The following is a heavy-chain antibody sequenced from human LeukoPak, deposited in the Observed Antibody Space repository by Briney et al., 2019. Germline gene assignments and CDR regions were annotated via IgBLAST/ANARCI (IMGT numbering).Heavy chain of an antibody. CDR2: INHSGST. V-gene: IGHV4-34*01. CDR3: AREVPGRGGDI. J-gene: IGHJ3*02. Sequence: SETLSLTCAAYGGSFSGYYWSWIRQPPGKGLEWIGEINHSGSTNYNPSQKSRVTISVDTSKNQCSLKLSSVTAADTGVYYCAREVPGRGGDIWGEGTMVTVSS. CDR1: GGSFSGYY. D-gene: IGHD3-10*01.